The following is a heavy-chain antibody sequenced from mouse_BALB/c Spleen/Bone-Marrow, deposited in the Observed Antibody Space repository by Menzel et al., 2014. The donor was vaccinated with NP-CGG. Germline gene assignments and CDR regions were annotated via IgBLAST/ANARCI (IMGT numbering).Heavy chain of an antibody. CDR2: INPDSSTI. Sequence: DVQLQESGGGLVQPGGPLKLSCAASGFDFXRYWMSWVRQAPGIGLEWIGEINPDSSTINYTPSLKDKFIISRDNAKNTLYLQMSKVRSEDTALYYCARNDGFSFGYWGQGTLVTVSA. J-gene: IGHJ3*01. CDR3: ARNDGFSFGY. CDR1: GFDFXRYW. V-gene: IGHV4-1*02. D-gene: IGHD2-3*01.